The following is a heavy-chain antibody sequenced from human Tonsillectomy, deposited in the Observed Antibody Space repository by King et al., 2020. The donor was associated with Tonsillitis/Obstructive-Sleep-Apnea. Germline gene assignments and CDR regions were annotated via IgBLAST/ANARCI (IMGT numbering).Heavy chain of an antibody. CDR1: GGSISSTSYY. CDR2: IYYSWST. J-gene: IGHJ5*02. Sequence: QLQESGPGLVKPSETLSLTCTVSGGSISSTSYYWCWIRQPPGKGLEWIGGIYYSWSTYYNPSLNSQVTISVDTSKNQFSLKLSSVTAAETAVYYCARHGGTPHLNWFDPWGQGTLVTVSS. D-gene: IGHD2-15*01. V-gene: IGHV4-39*01. CDR3: ARHGGTPHLNWFDP.